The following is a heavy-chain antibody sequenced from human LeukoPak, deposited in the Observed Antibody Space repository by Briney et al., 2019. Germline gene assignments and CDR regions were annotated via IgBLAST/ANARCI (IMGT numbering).Heavy chain of an antibody. V-gene: IGHV3-53*01. J-gene: IGHJ4*02. CDR2: IYSGGST. CDR3: ARDTAYYYGSGSYD. D-gene: IGHD3-10*01. Sequence: GGSLRLSCAASGFTVSSNYMSWVRQAPGKGLEWVSVIYSGGSTYYADSVKGRFTISRDNSKNTLYLQMNSLRAEDTAVYYCARDTAYYYGSGSYDWGQGTLVTVSP. CDR1: GFTVSSNY.